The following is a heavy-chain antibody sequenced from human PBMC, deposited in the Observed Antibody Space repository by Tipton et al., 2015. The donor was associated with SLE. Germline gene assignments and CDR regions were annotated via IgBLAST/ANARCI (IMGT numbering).Heavy chain of an antibody. V-gene: IGHV3-48*03. CDR1: GFTFSSYE. CDR2: ISSSGSTI. J-gene: IGHJ5*02. D-gene: IGHD2-2*01. CDR3: ARSVVPAAGGWFDP. Sequence: GSLRLSCAASGFTFSSYEMNWVRQAPGKGLEWVSYISSSGSTIYYADSVKGRFTISRENAKNSLYLQMNSLRAEDTAVYYCARSVVPAAGGWFDPWGQGTLVTVSS.